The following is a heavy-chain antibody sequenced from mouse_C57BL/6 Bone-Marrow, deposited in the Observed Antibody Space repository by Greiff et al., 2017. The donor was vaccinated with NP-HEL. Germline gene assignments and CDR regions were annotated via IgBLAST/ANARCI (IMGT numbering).Heavy chain of an antibody. CDR1: GFTFSSYA. CDR2: ISDGGSYT. V-gene: IGHV5-4*03. Sequence: EVKVVESGGGLVKPGGSLKLSCAASGFTFSSYAMSWVRQTPEKRLEWVATISDGGSYTYYPDNVKGRFTISRDNAKNNLYLQMSHLKSEDTAMYYCARAGYYAMDYWGQGTAVTVSS. D-gene: IGHD3-1*01. CDR3: ARAGYYAMDY. J-gene: IGHJ4*01.